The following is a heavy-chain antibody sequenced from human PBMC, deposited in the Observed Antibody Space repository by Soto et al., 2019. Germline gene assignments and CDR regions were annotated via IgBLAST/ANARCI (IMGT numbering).Heavy chain of an antibody. Sequence: PSEPLSLPCTVSGGSLSSYYWTWIRQSPGKGLEWIGYVYFSGNTNYNPSLKSRVTISIDTSKNQFSLRLASVTAADTAFYYCGSVRPSGYVLSWGQGTLVTVSS. CDR2: VYFSGNT. J-gene: IGHJ5*02. V-gene: IGHV4-59*01. CDR3: GSVRPSGYVLS. CDR1: GGSLSSYY. D-gene: IGHD6-25*01.